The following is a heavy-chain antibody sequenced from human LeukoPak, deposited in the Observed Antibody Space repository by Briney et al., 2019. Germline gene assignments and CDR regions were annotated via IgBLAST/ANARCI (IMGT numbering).Heavy chain of an antibody. Sequence: GGSLRLSCAASGFTSSSTSMSWVRQAPGKGLEWVAVTVGGGDGTYYADSVKGRFTISRDNSNNTLYLQMNSLRAEDTAVYYCATETIAAAGTYYYYGMDVWGQGTTVTVSS. J-gene: IGHJ6*02. V-gene: IGHV3-23*01. CDR2: TVGGGDGT. CDR3: ATETIAAAGTYYYYGMDV. D-gene: IGHD6-13*01. CDR1: GFTSSSTS.